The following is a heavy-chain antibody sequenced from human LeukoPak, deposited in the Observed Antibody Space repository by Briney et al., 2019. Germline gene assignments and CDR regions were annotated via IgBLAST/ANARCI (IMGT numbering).Heavy chain of an antibody. CDR2: IIPILGIA. J-gene: IGHJ6*02. D-gene: IGHD2-21*01. CDR1: GGTFSSYA. V-gene: IGHV1-69*04. CDR3: AGYLAYCGGDCYYGMDV. Sequence: ASVKVSCKASGGTFSSYAISWVRQAPGQGLEWMGRIIPILGIANYAQKFQGRVTITADKSTSTAYMELSSLRSEDTAVYYCAGYLAYCGGDCYYGMDVWGQGTTVTVSS.